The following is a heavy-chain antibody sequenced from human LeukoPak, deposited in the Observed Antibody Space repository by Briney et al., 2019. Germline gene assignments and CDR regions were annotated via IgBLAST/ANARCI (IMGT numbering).Heavy chain of an antibody. CDR3: ARDGSRPDGYSNDVSPWCYYFDY. J-gene: IGHJ4*02. V-gene: IGHV3-7*01. CDR2: IKEGGSEK. D-gene: IGHD5-24*01. Sequence: GGSLRRSCAASGFTVSCYRMIWVGQAPGKGLVWLANIKEGGSEKNHVDSVKGRFTISRDNAKNSLYQQLNSLRVEDTAVYYCARDGSRPDGYSNDVSPWCYYFDYWGQGTLVTVSS. CDR1: GFTVSCYR.